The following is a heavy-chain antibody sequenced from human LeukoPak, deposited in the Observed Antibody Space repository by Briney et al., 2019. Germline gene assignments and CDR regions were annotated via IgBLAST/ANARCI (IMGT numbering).Heavy chain of an antibody. Sequence: GGPLRLSCAASGFTFSGYAMSWVRQAPGKGLEWVSAISGSGGSTNYADSVKGRFTISRDNSRNTLYLQMNSLRAEDTAVYYCAKDRGENSGSHANWGQGTLVTVSS. V-gene: IGHV3-23*01. D-gene: IGHD1-26*01. CDR1: GFTFSGYA. CDR2: ISGSGGST. J-gene: IGHJ4*02. CDR3: AKDRGENSGSHAN.